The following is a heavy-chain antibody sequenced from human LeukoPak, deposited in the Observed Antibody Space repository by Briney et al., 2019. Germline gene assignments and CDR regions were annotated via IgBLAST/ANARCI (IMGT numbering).Heavy chain of an antibody. D-gene: IGHD3-16*01. CDR2: ISFTGST. V-gene: IGHV4-59*01. Sequence: PSETLSLTCTVSGGFISSDYWGWIRQPPGKGLEWIGYISFTGSTNYNPSLKSRVTISVDTSKNQFSLKLSSVTAADTAVYYCARETSQKGAHYMDVWGKGTTVTISS. J-gene: IGHJ6*03. CDR1: GGFISSDY. CDR3: ARETSQKGAHYMDV.